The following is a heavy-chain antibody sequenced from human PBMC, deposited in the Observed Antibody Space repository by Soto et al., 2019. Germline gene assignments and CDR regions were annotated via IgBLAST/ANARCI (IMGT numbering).Heavy chain of an antibody. J-gene: IGHJ6*03. V-gene: IGHV1-69*13. Sequence: SSVKVSCKASGGTFSSYAISWVRQAPGQGLEWRGGIIPIFGTANYAQKFQGRVTITADESTSTPYMELTSLRSEATAGYYCGRDGCERGRFRYHAVRAGGGKRTKVT. CDR1: GGTFSSYA. CDR3: GRDGCERGRFRYHAVRAG. D-gene: IGHD1-26*01. CDR2: IIPIFGTA.